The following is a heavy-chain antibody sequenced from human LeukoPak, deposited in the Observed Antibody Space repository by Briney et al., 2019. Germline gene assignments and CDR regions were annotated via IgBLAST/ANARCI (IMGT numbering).Heavy chain of an antibody. V-gene: IGHV4-39*07. Sequence: SETLSLTCTVSGGSISSRSYYWGWIRQPPGKGLEWIGSIYYTGSTYYNPSLKSRVTISIDTSKNQFSLKLTFVTAADTAVYYCARDHCSTTSCNWFDPWGQGTLVTVSS. CDR2: IYYTGST. J-gene: IGHJ5*02. CDR1: GGSISSRSYY. D-gene: IGHD2-2*01. CDR3: ARDHCSTTSCNWFDP.